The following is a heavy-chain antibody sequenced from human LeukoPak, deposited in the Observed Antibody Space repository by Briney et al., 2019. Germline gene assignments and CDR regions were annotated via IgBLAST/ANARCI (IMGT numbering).Heavy chain of an antibody. CDR3: ARHGKEQWLEGPFDY. J-gene: IGHJ4*02. CDR1: GGSISSSSYY. Sequence: SETLSLTCTVSGGSISSSSYYWGWIRQPPGKGLEWIGSIYYSGSTYYNPSLKSRVTISVDTSKNQFSLKLSSVTAADTAVYYCARHGKEQWLEGPFDYWGQGTLVTVSS. V-gene: IGHV4-39*01. D-gene: IGHD6-19*01. CDR2: IYYSGST.